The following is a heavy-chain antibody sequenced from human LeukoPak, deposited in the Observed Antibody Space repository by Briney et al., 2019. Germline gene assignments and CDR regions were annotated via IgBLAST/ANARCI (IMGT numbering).Heavy chain of an antibody. J-gene: IGHJ4*02. V-gene: IGHV1-8*01. D-gene: IGHD2-2*01. CDR2: MDPKNGNT. CDR1: GYSFINYD. Sequence: ASVKVSCKASGYSFINYDINWVRQTTGQGLEWMGWMDPKNGNTGSSQKFQGRVTMTEDTSTDTAYMELSSLKSEDTAVYYCATAEYCSSTSCQDYWGQGTLVTVSS. CDR3: ATAEYCSSTSCQDY.